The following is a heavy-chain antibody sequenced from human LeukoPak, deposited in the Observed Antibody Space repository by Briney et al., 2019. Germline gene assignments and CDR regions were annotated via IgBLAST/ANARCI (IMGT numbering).Heavy chain of an antibody. CDR2: ISAYNGNT. V-gene: IGHV1-18*01. CDR3: ARVRPDVPQYFQH. D-gene: IGHD2-2*01. CDR1: GYSFTSYG. J-gene: IGHJ1*01. Sequence: GASVKVSCKASGYSFTSYGISWVRQSPGQGLEWMGWISAYNGNTNYAQKLQGRVTMTTDTSTSTAYMELRSLRSDDTAVYYCARVRPDVPQYFQHWGQGTLVTVSS.